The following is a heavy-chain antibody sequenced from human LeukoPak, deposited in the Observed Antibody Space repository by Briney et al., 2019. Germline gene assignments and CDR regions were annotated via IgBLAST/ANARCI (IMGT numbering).Heavy chain of an antibody. CDR2: ISSSGSTI. J-gene: IGHJ4*02. Sequence: PGGSLRLSCAASGFTFSSYEMNWVRQAPGKGLEWVSYISSSGSTIYYADSVKGRFTISRDNAKNSLYLQMNSLRAEDTAVYYCARNPNDYVWGSLSWGQGTLVTVSS. CDR1: GFTFSSYE. V-gene: IGHV3-48*03. D-gene: IGHD3-16*01. CDR3: ARNPNDYVWGSLS.